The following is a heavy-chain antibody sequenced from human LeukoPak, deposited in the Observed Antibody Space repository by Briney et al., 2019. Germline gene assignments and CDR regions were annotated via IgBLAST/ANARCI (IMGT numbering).Heavy chain of an antibody. Sequence: PGGSLRLSCAASGFTIISNAMTWVRQAPGKGLEWVSVLSSDGNTKYADSVQGRFTISRDNSKNTMYLEMNSLSPDDTAGYYCARGVEPLAANTLAYWGQGSLVTVSS. V-gene: IGHV3-53*01. D-gene: IGHD1-14*01. CDR3: ARGVEPLAANTLAY. CDR2: LSSDGNT. J-gene: IGHJ4*02. CDR1: GFTIISNA.